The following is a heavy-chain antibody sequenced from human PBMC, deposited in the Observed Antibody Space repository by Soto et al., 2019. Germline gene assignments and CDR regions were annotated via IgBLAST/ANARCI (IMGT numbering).Heavy chain of an antibody. V-gene: IGHV1-46*03. D-gene: IGHD6-6*01. Sequence: KVDWKGVGYAFSRYFMHRLIKKNGKGLEWMGIINPSGGSTSYAQKFQGRVTMTRDTSTSTVYMELSSLRSEDTAVYYCATRSSLSARPALHYYYYYVMDFLGQGTTVTVSS. CDR2: INPSGGST. CDR3: ATRSSLSARPALHYYYYYVMDF. J-gene: IGHJ6*02. CDR1: GYAFSRYF.